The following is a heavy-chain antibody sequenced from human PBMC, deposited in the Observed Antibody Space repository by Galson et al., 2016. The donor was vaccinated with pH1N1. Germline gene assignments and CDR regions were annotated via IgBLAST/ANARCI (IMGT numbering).Heavy chain of an antibody. CDR2: IYYSGGT. J-gene: IGHJ4*02. CDR3: ARARKITRQTFWATADALRGGSGRFDY. V-gene: IGHV4-39*07. Sequence: LSLTCAVSGGSISTSNFYWGWIRQSPGKGLEWIGNIYYSGGTYYNPSLKSRVTISVDTSKKQFSLNLNSVTAADTAVYYCARARKITRQTFWATADALRGGSGRFDYWGQGTLVTVSS. D-gene: IGHD1-14*01. CDR1: GGSISTSNFY.